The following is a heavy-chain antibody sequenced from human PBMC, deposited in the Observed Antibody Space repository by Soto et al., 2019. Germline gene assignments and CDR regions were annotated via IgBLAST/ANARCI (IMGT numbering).Heavy chain of an antibody. J-gene: IGHJ6*02. V-gene: IGHV1-2*04. D-gene: IGHD3-10*01. Sequence: VASVKVSCKASGYTFTGYYMHWVRQAPGQGLEWMGWINPNSGGTNYAQKFQGWVTMTRDTSISTAYMELSRLRSDDTAVYYCARDPHYGSGSYGMDVWGQGTTVTVSS. CDR3: ARDPHYGSGSYGMDV. CDR2: INPNSGGT. CDR1: GYTFTGYY.